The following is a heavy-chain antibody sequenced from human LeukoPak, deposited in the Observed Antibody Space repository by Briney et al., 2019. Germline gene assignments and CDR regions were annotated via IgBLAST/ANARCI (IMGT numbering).Heavy chain of an antibody. Sequence: PGGSLTLSCAGSEFTFRSYSMHWVRQAPGKGLEWVSSISGSSSDIYYADSVKGRFTISRDNSKNSLYLQMKSLRAEDTAVYYCYSGFDYWGQGTLVTVSS. CDR3: YSGFDY. CDR1: EFTFRSYS. J-gene: IGHJ4*02. CDR2: ISGSSSDI. D-gene: IGHD1-26*01. V-gene: IGHV3-21*01.